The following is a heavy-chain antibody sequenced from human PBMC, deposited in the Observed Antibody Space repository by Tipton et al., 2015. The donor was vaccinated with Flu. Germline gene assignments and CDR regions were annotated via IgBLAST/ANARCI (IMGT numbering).Heavy chain of an antibody. D-gene: IGHD2-2*02. J-gene: IGHJ4*02. Sequence: TLSLTCAVYGGSFSGYYWSWIRQPPGKGLGWIGEINHSGSTNYNPSLKSRVTISVDTSKNQFSLKLSSVTAADTAVYYCARGYLLDYWGQGTLVTVSS. CDR2: INHSGST. V-gene: IGHV4-34*01. CDR3: ARGYLLDY. CDR1: GGSFSGYY.